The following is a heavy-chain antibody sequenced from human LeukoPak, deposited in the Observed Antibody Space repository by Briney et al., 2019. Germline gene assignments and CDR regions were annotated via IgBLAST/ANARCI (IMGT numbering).Heavy chain of an antibody. V-gene: IGHV3-64*01. CDR3: ARYGGQLSRWSDY. Sequence: AGGSLRLSCAASGFTFSNYGMHWVRQAPGKGLEYVSGITTNGGGTYYANSVKGRFTISRDNSKNTLFLQMGSLRADDTALYYCARYGGQLSRWSDYWGQGTLVTVSS. J-gene: IGHJ4*02. D-gene: IGHD6-13*01. CDR2: ITTNGGGT. CDR1: GFTFSNYG.